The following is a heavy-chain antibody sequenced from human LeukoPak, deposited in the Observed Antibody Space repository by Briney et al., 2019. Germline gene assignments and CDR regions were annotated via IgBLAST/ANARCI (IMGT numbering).Heavy chain of an antibody. CDR2: IYHSGST. J-gene: IGHJ4*02. D-gene: IGHD3-3*01. V-gene: IGHV4-4*02. CDR1: GGSITSGNW. CDR3: ARRGAIFGVVVFDY. Sequence: SETLSLTCAVSGGSITSGNWWSWVRQPPGKGLEWIGEIYHSGSTNYNPSLKSRVTISVDTSKNQFSLKLSSVTAADTAVYYCARRGAIFGVVVFDYWGQGTLVTVSS.